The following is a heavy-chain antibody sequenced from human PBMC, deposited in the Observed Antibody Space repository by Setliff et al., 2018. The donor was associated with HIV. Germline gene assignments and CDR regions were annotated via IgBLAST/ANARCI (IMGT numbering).Heavy chain of an antibody. CDR2: ISWDGGST. CDR1: GFTFDEYT. V-gene: IGHV3-43*01. Sequence: PGESLKISCAASGFTFDEYTMHWVRQAPGKGLEWVSLISWDGGSTYYADSVKGRFTISRDNAKNSLFLQMNSLRAEDTAVYYCARGCVGGNCYSPTGDYWGQGTLVTVSS. J-gene: IGHJ4*02. D-gene: IGHD2-15*01. CDR3: ARGCVGGNCYSPTGDY.